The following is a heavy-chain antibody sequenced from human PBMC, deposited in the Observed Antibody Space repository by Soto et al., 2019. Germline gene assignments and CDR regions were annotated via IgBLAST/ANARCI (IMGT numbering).Heavy chain of an antibody. CDR2: INPKSGVP. Sequence: ASVKVSCKASGYTFNDYNIHWVRQAPGQGLEWMGWINPKSGVPNYAQKFQGRVTLTRDTSVNTAYMELSRLRSDDTAVYCCARGDCRSSSCSFHSWFDPWGQGTLVTVSS. CDR1: GYTFNDYN. V-gene: IGHV1-2*02. CDR3: ARGDCRSSSCSFHSWFDP. D-gene: IGHD2-2*01. J-gene: IGHJ5*02.